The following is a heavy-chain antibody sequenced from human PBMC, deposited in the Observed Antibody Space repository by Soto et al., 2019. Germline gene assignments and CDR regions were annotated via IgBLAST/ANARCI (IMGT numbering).Heavy chain of an antibody. J-gene: IGHJ4*02. CDR2: IYYSVST. CDR1: GGSISSSNYY. CDR3: ASSGYCSGGTCQPYYFDY. V-gene: IGHV4-39*01. Sequence: QLQLQESGPGLVKPSETLSLTCTVSGGSISSSNYYWVWIRQPPGKGLEWIGRIYYSVSTYYNPSLKSRVTISVDTSKSQFSLKLSSVAAADTAVYYCASSGYCSGGTCQPYYFDYWGQGTLVTVSS. D-gene: IGHD2-15*01.